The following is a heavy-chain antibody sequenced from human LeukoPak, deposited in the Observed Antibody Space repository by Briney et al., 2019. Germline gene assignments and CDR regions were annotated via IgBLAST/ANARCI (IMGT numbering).Heavy chain of an antibody. CDR3: ARGGWLVGGWFDP. D-gene: IGHD6-19*01. CDR1: GGSFSGYY. J-gene: IGHJ5*02. CDR2: INHSGST. V-gene: IGHV4-34*01. Sequence: SETLSLTCAVYGGSFSGYYWSWIRQLPGKGLEWIGEINHSGSTNYNPSLKSRVTISVDTSKNQFSLKLSSVTAADTAVYYCARGGWLVGGWFDPWGQGTLVTVSS.